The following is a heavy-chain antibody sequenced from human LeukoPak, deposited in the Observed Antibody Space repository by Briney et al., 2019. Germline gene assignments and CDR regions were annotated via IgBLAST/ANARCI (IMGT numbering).Heavy chain of an antibody. J-gene: IGHJ4*02. D-gene: IGHD3-22*01. CDR3: VTNFDSSGYFGY. Sequence: ASVEVSCKASGYTFTRNTINWVRQAPGQGLEWMGWVNTNTGNPTYAQGFTGRFVFSSDTSVSTAYLQIGSLKAEDTAVYYCVTNFDSSGYFGYWGQGTLVTVSS. V-gene: IGHV7-4-1*01. CDR1: GYTFTRNT. CDR2: VNTNTGNP.